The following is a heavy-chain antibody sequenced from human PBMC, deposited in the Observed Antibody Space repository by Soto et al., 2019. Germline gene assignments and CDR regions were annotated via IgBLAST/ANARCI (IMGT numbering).Heavy chain of an antibody. CDR1: GFTFSSYA. V-gene: IGHV3-23*01. CDR3: AKELGDCSSTSCYEALEYSSSRPGDDAFDI. Sequence: EVQLLESGGGLVQPGGSLRLSCAASGFTFSSYAMSWVRQAPGKGLEWVSAISGSGGSTYYADSVKGRFTISRDNSKNTLYLQMNSLRAEDTAVYYCAKELGDCSSTSCYEALEYSSSRPGDDAFDIWGQGTMVTVSS. D-gene: IGHD2-2*01. J-gene: IGHJ3*02. CDR2: ISGSGGST.